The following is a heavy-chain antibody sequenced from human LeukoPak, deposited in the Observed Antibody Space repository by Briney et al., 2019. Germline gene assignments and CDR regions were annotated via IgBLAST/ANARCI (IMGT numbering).Heavy chain of an antibody. J-gene: IGHJ4*02. D-gene: IGHD2-15*01. CDR3: ASPRGYCSGGSCPYYFDY. CDR2: IKPDGREK. Sequence: PGGSLRLSCAASGFTFSSYWMSWVRQAPGKGLEWVANIKPDGREKYYVDSVKGRFTISRDNPKNSLYLQMNSLRAEDTAVYYCASPRGYCSGGSCPYYFDYWGQGTLVIVSS. CDR1: GFTFSSYW. V-gene: IGHV3-7*01.